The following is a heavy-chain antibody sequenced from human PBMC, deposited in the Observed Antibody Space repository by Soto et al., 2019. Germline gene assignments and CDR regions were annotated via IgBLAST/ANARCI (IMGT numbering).Heavy chain of an antibody. CDR2: IYYSGST. J-gene: IGHJ6*02. V-gene: IGHV4-61*01. CDR1: GGSVSSGSYY. Sequence: SETLSLTCTVSGGSVSSGSYYWSWIRQPPGKGLEWIGYIYYSGSTNYNPSLKSRVTISVDTSKNQFSLKLSSVTAADTAVYYCARDGPSMVRGVYYYYGMDVWGQGTTVTV. D-gene: IGHD3-10*01. CDR3: ARDGPSMVRGVYYYYGMDV.